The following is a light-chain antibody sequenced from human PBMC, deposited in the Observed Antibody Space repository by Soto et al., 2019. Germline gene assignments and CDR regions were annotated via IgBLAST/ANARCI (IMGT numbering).Light chain of an antibody. V-gene: IGKV1-33*01. Sequence: DIQMTQSPSSLSASVGDRVTITCQASQDISNYLNWYQQKPGKAPRLLIYGASNLETGVPSRFSGRGSGTDFTFTISSLQPEDFATYYCQQFDNFPRAITFGQGTRLEIK. J-gene: IGKJ5*01. CDR2: GAS. CDR1: QDISNY. CDR3: QQFDNFPRAIT.